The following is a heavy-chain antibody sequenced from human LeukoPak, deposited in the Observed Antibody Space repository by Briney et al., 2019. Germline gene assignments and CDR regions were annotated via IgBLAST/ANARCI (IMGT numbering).Heavy chain of an antibody. J-gene: IGHJ4*02. Sequence: GGSLRLSCAASGFTFSSYAMHWVRQAPGKGLEWVAVISYEGSNKYYADSVKGRFTISRDNSKNTLYLQMNSLRAEDTAVYYCARARRGCSSTSCYGGNFDYWGQGTLVTVSS. CDR1: GFTFSSYA. CDR3: ARARRGCSSTSCYGGNFDY. CDR2: ISYEGSNK. D-gene: IGHD2-2*01. V-gene: IGHV3-30-3*01.